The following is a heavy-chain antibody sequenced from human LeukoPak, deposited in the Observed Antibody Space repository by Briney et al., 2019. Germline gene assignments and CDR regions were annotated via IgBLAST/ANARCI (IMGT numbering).Heavy chain of an antibody. V-gene: IGHV3-48*01. J-gene: IGHJ6*03. CDR2: ITTRSAT. CDR3: ARVRGAGLQYYYMDV. CDR1: GFTFSSYS. D-gene: IGHD1-26*01. Sequence: GGSLRLSCAASGFTFSSYSMDWVRQAPGKGLEWVSYITTRSATYYTDSVKGRFTISRDNAKDSVYLQMNSLRADDTAVYYCARVRGAGLQYYYMDVWGKGTTVTVSS.